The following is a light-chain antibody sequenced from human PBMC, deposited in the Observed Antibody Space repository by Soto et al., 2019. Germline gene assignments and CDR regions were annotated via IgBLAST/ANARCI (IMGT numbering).Light chain of an antibody. CDR3: SSYTSSSTLVV. CDR1: SSDVGGYNY. J-gene: IGLJ2*01. Sequence: QSALTQPASVSGXPGQSITISCTGTSSDVGGYNYVSWYQQHPGKAPKLMIYEVSNRPSGVSNRFSGSKSGNTASLTISGLQAEDEADYYCSSYTSSSTLVVFGGGTKLTVL. V-gene: IGLV2-14*01. CDR2: EVS.